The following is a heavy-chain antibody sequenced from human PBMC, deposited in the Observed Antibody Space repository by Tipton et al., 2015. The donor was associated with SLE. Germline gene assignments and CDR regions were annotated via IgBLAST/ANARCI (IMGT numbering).Heavy chain of an antibody. Sequence: TLSLTCTVSGGSISSSSYYWGWIRQPPGKGLEWIGSIYYSGSTYYNPSLKSRVTISVDTSKNQFSLKLSSVTAADTAVYYCARDLYGGATSLDFWGQGTLVTVSS. CDR2: IYYSGST. V-gene: IGHV4-39*07. CDR3: ARDLYGGATSLDF. D-gene: IGHD1-26*01. CDR1: GGSISSSSYY. J-gene: IGHJ4*02.